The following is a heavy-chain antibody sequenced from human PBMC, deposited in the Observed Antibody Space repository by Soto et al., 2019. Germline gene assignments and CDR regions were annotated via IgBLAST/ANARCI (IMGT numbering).Heavy chain of an antibody. J-gene: IGHJ6*03. CDR1: GFTFSSYS. Sequence: EVQLVESGGGLVKPGGSLRLSCAASGFTFSSYSMNWVRQAPGKGLEWVSSISSSSSYIYYADSVKGRFTISRDNTKNSLYLQMNSLRAEDTAVYYCARDEGDEGSVGKDGYYYYYYMDVWGKGTTVTVSS. CDR3: ARDEGDEGSVGKDGYYYYYYMDV. V-gene: IGHV3-21*01. CDR2: ISSSSSYI. D-gene: IGHD3-16*01.